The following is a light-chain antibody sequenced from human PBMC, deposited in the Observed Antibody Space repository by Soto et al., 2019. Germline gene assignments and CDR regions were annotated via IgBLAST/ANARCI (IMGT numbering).Light chain of an antibody. CDR1: QDISNY. Sequence: DIQMTQSPSSLSASVGDRVTITCQASQDISNYLNWYQQKPGEAPKLLIYDASNLETGVPSRFSGSGSGTYFTFTVSSLQPEDIATYYCQQYDNLPITFGQGTRLEI. V-gene: IGKV1-33*01. J-gene: IGKJ5*01. CDR2: DAS. CDR3: QQYDNLPIT.